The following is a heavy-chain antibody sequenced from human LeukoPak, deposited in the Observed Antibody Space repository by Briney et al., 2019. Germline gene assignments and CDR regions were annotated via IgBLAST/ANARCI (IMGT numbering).Heavy chain of an antibody. D-gene: IGHD2-2*01. Sequence: GGSLRLSCAASGFTFSSYAMHWVRQAPGKGLEWVANIKQDGSEKYYVDSVKGRFTISRDNAKNSLYLQMNSLRAEDTAVYYCASATVVPAAIPPSYYYYYGMDVWGQGTTVTVSS. CDR1: GFTFSSYA. V-gene: IGHV3-7*01. CDR3: ASATVVPAAIPPSYYYYYGMDV. J-gene: IGHJ6*02. CDR2: IKQDGSEK.